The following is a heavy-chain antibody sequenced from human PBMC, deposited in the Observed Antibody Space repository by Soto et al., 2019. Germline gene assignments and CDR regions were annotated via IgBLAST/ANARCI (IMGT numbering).Heavy chain of an antibody. J-gene: IGHJ1*01. Sequence: QVQLQQWGAGLLKPSETLSLTCAVYGGSFSGYYWRGIRQPPGKGLEWIGEINHSGSTNYNPSLKSRVTISVDTSKNQFSLKLSSVTAADTAVYYCARGRGRIAAAGTTNFQHWGQGTLVTVSS. CDR1: GGSFSGYY. CDR3: ARGRGRIAAAGTTNFQH. V-gene: IGHV4-34*01. D-gene: IGHD6-13*01. CDR2: INHSGST.